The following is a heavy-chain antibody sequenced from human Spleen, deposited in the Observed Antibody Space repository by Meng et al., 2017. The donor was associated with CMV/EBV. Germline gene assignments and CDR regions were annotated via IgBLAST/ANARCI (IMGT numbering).Heavy chain of an antibody. D-gene: IGHD1-26*01. J-gene: IGHJ4*02. CDR3: ASGGSHFAY. V-gene: IGHV4-59*13. CDR1: GGSMTNDY. CDR2: VYYSGTT. Sequence: GSLRLSCSVSGGSMTNDYWSWIRQPPGKGLDWIGYVYYSGTTNYNPSLKSRATISVDTSQNQFSLKLSSVTAADTAVYYCASGGSHFAYWGQGTLVTVSS.